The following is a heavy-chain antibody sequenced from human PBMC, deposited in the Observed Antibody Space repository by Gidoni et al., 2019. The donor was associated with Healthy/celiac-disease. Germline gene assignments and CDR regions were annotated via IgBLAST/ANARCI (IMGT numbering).Heavy chain of an antibody. J-gene: IGHJ4*02. D-gene: IGHD6-19*01. Sequence: QVQLQESGPGLVKPSQTMSLTCTGSGGSISSGGYYWSWLRQHPGKGLAWIGYIYYSGSTYYNPSLKSRVTISVDTSKNQFSLQLSSVTAADTAVYYCAREGDSSGWYYFDYWGQGTLVTVSS. CDR1: GGSISSGGYY. CDR2: IYYSGST. V-gene: IGHV4-31*03. CDR3: AREGDSSGWYYFDY.